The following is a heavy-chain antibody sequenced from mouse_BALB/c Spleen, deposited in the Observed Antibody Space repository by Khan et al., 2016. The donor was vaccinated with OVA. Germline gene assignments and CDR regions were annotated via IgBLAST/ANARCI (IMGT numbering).Heavy chain of an antibody. CDR3: ARRGYDYGRGALFVY. CDR1: GFSLAKYS. CDR2: IWSAGST. D-gene: IGHD2-4*01. V-gene: IGHV2-2*02. Sequence: QVQLKQSGPGLVAPSQSLSITCTVSGFSLAKYSVHWIRQSPGKGLEWLGVIWSAGSTDYNSALISRLTITKDNSRSQVFFKVNSLQPNDTAIYYCARRGYDYGRGALFVYWGQGTLVTVSA. J-gene: IGHJ3*01.